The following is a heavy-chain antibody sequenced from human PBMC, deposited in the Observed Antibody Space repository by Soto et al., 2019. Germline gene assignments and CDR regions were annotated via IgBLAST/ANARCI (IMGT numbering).Heavy chain of an antibody. CDR1: GGSISSSSYY. CDR2: IYYSGST. CDR3: ARLGTYYDFWSGPYYYYYYGMDV. Sequence: SETLSLTCTVSGGSISSSSYYWGWIRQPPGKGLEWIGSIYYSGSTYYSPSLKSRVTISVDTSKNQFSLKLSSVTAADTAVYYCARLGTYYDFWSGPYYYYYYGMDVWGQGTTVTVSS. V-gene: IGHV4-39*01. J-gene: IGHJ6*02. D-gene: IGHD3-3*01.